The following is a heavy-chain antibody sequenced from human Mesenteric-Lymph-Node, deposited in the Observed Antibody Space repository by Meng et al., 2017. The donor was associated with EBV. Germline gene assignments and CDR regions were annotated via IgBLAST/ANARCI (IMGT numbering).Heavy chain of an antibody. CDR3: ATDRNDYVWGTYLLDY. D-gene: IGHD3-16*02. Sequence: QVQLVESGGGVVQPGRSLRLSCAASGFTFSSYGMHWVRQAPGKGLEWVAVISYDGDNTYYADSVKGRFTISRDNSKNTLYLQMNSLRAEDTAVYFCATDRNDYVWGTYLLDYWGQGTLVTVSS. J-gene: IGHJ4*02. CDR2: ISYDGDNT. V-gene: IGHV3-30*03. CDR1: GFTFSSYG.